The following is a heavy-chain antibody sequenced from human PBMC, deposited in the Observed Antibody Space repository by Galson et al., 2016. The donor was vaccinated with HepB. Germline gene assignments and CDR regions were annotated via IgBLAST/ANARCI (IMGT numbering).Heavy chain of an antibody. D-gene: IGHD1-14*01. CDR2: TYYNSKWYN. J-gene: IGHJ3*02. CDR3: ARGHRSALDI. Sequence: CAISGDSVSSNSAAWNWVRQSPSRGLEWLGRTYYNSKWYNDYAVSVKSRIIINPDTSKNQFSLQLSSVTPEDTAVYYCARGHRSALDIWGQGTMVAVSS. V-gene: IGHV6-1*01. CDR1: GDSVSSNSAA.